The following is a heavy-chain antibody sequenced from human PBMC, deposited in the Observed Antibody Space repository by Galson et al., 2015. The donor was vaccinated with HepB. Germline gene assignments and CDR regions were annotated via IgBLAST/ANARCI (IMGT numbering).Heavy chain of an antibody. Sequence: SETLSLTCAVYGGSFSGYYWSWIRQPPGKGLEWIGEINHSGSTNYNPSLKSRVTISVDTSKNQFSLKLSSVTAADTAVYYCASGRRYSGSYYAWFDPWGQGTLVTVSS. D-gene: IGHD1-26*01. CDR1: GGSFSGYY. CDR2: INHSGST. J-gene: IGHJ5*02. CDR3: ASGRRYSGSYYAWFDP. V-gene: IGHV4-34*01.